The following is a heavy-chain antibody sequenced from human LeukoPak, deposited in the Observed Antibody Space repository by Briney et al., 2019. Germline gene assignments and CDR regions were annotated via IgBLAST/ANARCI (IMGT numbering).Heavy chain of an antibody. J-gene: IGHJ4*02. V-gene: IGHV1-18*01. CDR3: ARVDFWSGYYTLPDY. D-gene: IGHD3-3*01. CDR1: GYTFTRYG. Sequence: ASVKVSCKASGYTFTRYGISWVRQAPGQGLEWMGWISAYNGNTNYAQKLQGRVTMTTDTSTSTAYMELRSLRSDDTAVYYCARVDFWSGYYTLPDYWGQGTLVTVSS. CDR2: ISAYNGNT.